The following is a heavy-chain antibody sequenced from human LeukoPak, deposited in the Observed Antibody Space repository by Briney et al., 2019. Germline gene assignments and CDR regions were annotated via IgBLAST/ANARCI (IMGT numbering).Heavy chain of an antibody. CDR1: GFTVSSNY. V-gene: IGHV3-53*01. CDR2: IYSGGST. Sequence: GGSLRLSCAASGFTVSSNYMSWVRQAPGKGLEWVSVIYSGGSTYYADSVKGRFTISRDNSKNTLYLQMNSLRAEDTAVYYCARGYSSGWIPEYFDYWGQGTLVTVSS. J-gene: IGHJ4*02. D-gene: IGHD6-19*01. CDR3: ARGYSSGWIPEYFDY.